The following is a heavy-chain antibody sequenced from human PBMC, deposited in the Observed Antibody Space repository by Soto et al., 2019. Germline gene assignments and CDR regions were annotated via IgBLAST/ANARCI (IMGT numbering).Heavy chain of an antibody. D-gene: IGHD2-15*01. CDR2: VNSDESIT. V-gene: IGHV3-74*03. CDR1: GFTFSSYW. J-gene: IGHJ4*02. CDR3: ARLYCSGGDCRDC. Sequence: HPGGSLRLSCAASGFTFSSYWMHWVRQAPGKGLVWVSRVNSDESITTYADSVKGRFTISRDNAKNTLYLQMNSLRAEDTAVYYCARLYCSGGDCRDCWGQGTMVTVSS.